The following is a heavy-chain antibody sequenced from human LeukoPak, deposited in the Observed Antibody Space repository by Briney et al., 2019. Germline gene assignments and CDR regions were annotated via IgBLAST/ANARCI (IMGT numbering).Heavy chain of an antibody. CDR3: AKDVNSYCSGDCSDY. Sequence: GGSLRLSCAASGFKFNTYGMHWVRQAPGKGLEWVAFVSLDGGTKNYADSVKGRFTISRDNSKNTVSLEMDSLRAEDTALYYCAKDVNSYCSGDCSDYWGQGTLVTVSS. D-gene: IGHD2-21*01. CDR1: GFKFNTYG. CDR2: VSLDGGTK. V-gene: IGHV3-30*02. J-gene: IGHJ4*02.